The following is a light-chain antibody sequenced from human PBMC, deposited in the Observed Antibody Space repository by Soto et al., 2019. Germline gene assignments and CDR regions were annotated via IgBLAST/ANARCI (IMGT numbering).Light chain of an antibody. CDR2: DGT. Sequence: QSALVQPRSVSGSPGQLLTISCTGTSSDVDDYRYVSWYQQYPGKAPKLVIYDGTKRPSGVPDRFSGSNSGNTASLTISGLQAEDEADYYCCSYVTTPEIFGTGTKVTVL. CDR1: SSDVDDYRY. CDR3: CSYVTTPEI. V-gene: IGLV2-11*01. J-gene: IGLJ1*01.